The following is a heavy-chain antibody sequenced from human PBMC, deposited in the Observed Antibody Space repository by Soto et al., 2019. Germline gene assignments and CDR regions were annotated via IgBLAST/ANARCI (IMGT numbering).Heavy chain of an antibody. V-gene: IGHV3-30*18. Sequence: PGGSLRLSCAASGFTFSSYGIHWVRQAPGKGLEWMALISYDGINQYYADSVKGRFTISRDNSKNTLYLQMNSLRAEDTAVYYCAKDYQASGSGWYRYYYGMDVWGQGTTVTVSS. D-gene: IGHD6-19*01. CDR1: GFTFSSYG. CDR3: AKDYQASGSGWYRYYYGMDV. CDR2: ISYDGINQ. J-gene: IGHJ6*02.